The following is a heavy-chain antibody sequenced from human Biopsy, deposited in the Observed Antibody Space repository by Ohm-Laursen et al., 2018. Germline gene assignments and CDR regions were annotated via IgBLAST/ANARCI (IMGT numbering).Heavy chain of an antibody. CDR3: GNEVHGRDY. CDR2: INQSGRT. V-gene: IGHV4-34*08. J-gene: IGHJ4*02. CDR1: GKTFSDYY. D-gene: IGHD2-15*01. Sequence: TLSLTCEVYGKTFSDYYWSWIRQPPGQGLEWIGQINQSGRTDFNPSLKSRVNISADKSNNQFSLKLTSVTSADTAVYFCGNEVHGRDYWGLGALVTVSS.